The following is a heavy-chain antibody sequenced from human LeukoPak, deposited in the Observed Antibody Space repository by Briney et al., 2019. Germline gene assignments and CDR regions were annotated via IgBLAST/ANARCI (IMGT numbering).Heavy chain of an antibody. J-gene: IGHJ4*02. CDR1: GGSISSSSYY. Sequence: PSETLSLTCTVSGGSISSSSYYWGLIRQPPGKWLEWIGSIYYSGSTYYNPSLKSRVTISVDTSKNQFSLKLSSVTAADTAVYYCARLSDLGRWARFGELWCFDYWGQGTLVTVSS. V-gene: IGHV4-39*01. D-gene: IGHD3-10*01. CDR3: ARLSDLGRWARFGELWCFDY. CDR2: IYYSGST.